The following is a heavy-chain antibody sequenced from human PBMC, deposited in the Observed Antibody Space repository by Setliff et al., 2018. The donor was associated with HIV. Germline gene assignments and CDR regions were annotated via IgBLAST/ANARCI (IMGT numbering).Heavy chain of an antibody. Sequence: TSETLSLTCTVSGGSISSGSYYWSWIRQPPGKGLEWIGYIYYSGSTNYNPSLKSRVTISVDTSKNQFSLKLNSVTAADTAVYYCARAYSSGWRDAFDIWGQGTMVTVSS. D-gene: IGHD6-19*01. CDR1: GGSISSGSYY. CDR3: ARAYSSGWRDAFDI. V-gene: IGHV4-61*01. J-gene: IGHJ3*02. CDR2: IYYSGST.